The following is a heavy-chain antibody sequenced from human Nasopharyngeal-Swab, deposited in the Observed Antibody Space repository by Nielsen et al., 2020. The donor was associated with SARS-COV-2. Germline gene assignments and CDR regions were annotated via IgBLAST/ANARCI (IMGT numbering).Heavy chain of an antibody. CDR2: MTGGGGTT. V-gene: IGHV3-23*01. CDR3: AKSIWNNDLGGYYFDY. Sequence: GESLKISCVASGFPFSSFAMSWVRQAPGKGLEWVSIMTGGGGTTFYADSVKGRFTISRDNPKNTLYLQMKSLRAEDTAIYNCAKSIWNNDLGGYYFDYWGQGTLVTVSS. D-gene: IGHD1/OR15-1a*01. J-gene: IGHJ4*02. CDR1: GFPFSSFA.